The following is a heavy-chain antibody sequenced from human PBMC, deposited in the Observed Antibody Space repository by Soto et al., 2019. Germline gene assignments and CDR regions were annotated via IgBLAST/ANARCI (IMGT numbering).Heavy chain of an antibody. V-gene: IGHV1-3*01. CDR3: ARDLGYALPDY. CDR1: GYTFSNFA. D-gene: IGHD2-15*01. CDR2: INAGNLNT. Sequence: GASVKVSCKASGYTFSNFAMHWVRQAPGQRLEWMGWINAGNLNTKYSQKFQGRVTITRDTSASTAYMELSSLRSEDTAVYYCARDLGYALPDYWGQGTLVTVS. J-gene: IGHJ4*02.